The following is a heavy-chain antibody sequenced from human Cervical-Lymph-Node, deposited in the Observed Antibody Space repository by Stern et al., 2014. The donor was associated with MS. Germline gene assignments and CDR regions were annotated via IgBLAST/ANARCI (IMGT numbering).Heavy chain of an antibody. J-gene: IGHJ4*02. CDR3: ARSVGSLSDYFDY. V-gene: IGHV3-74*02. CDR1: GITLSSYW. Sequence: EVQLVESGGGLVQPGGSLRLSCAASGITLSSYWMHWVRQAPGKGLVWVSRINRDGSSTSYVDSVKGRFTISRDNAKNTLYLQMNSLRAEDTAAYYCARSVGSLSDYFDYWGQGTLVTVSS. D-gene: IGHD3-16*01. CDR2: INRDGSST.